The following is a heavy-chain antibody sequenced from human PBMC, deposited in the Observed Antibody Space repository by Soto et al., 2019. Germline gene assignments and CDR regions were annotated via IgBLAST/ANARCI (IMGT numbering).Heavy chain of an antibody. D-gene: IGHD3-10*01. J-gene: IGHJ4*02. CDR1: GASISNYF. V-gene: IGHV4-59*01. CDR2: IYYSGST. Sequence: QVQLQESGPGLVKPSETLSLTCNVSGASISNYFWNWIRQSPGKGLEWIGYIYYSGSTYYNPSLKSRVTISVDTSKRQFSLKLSSVTAADTAVYYCAASGSSRQFEHWAQGTLVTVSS. CDR3: AASGSSRQFEH.